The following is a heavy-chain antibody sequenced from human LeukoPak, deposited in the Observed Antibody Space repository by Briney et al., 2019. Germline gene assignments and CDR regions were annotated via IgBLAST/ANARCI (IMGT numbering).Heavy chain of an antibody. CDR3: AKDQYYDSSGYYFNWFNP. V-gene: IGHV3-30*18. J-gene: IGHJ5*02. CDR2: ISYDGSNK. Sequence: GGSLRLSCAASGFTFSSYGMHWVRQAPGKGLERVAVISYDGSNKYYADSVKGRFTISRDNSKNTLYLQMNSLRAEDTAVYYCAKDQYYDSSGYYFNWFNPWGQGTLVTVSS. CDR1: GFTFSSYG. D-gene: IGHD3-22*01.